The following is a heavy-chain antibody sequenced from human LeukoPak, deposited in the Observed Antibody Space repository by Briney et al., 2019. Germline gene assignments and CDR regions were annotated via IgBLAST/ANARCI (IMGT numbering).Heavy chain of an antibody. J-gene: IGHJ5*02. D-gene: IGHD3-9*01. CDR2: ISGSGGST. V-gene: IGHV3-23*01. CDR3: AKDRYFDWLNGDWSDP. CDR1: GFTFSSYA. Sequence: GGSLRLSCAASGFTFSSYAMSWVRQAPGKGLEWVSAISGSGGSTYYADSVKGRFTISRDNSKNTLYLQMNSLRAEDTAVYYCAKDRYFDWLNGDWSDPWGQGTLVTVSS.